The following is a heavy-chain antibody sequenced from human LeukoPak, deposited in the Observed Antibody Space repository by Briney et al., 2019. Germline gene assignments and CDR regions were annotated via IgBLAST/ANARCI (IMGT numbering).Heavy chain of an antibody. D-gene: IGHD3-10*01. J-gene: IGHJ5*02. CDR2: IYASGST. CDR1: GFTVSSNY. CDR3: ARAGRLWFENNWFDP. V-gene: IGHV4-4*07. Sequence: GSLRLSCAASGFTVSSNYMSWIRQPAGKGLEWIGRIYASGSTNYNPSLKSRITISIDRSRNQFSLKLSSVTAADTAVYYCARAGRLWFENNWFDPWGQGTLVTVSS.